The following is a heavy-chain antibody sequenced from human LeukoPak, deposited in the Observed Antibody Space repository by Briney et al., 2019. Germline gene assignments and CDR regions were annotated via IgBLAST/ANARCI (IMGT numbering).Heavy chain of an antibody. CDR3: ARVKDPGGYYYYYYMDV. D-gene: IGHD3-16*01. J-gene: IGHJ6*03. Sequence: SETLSLTCAVSGGSISSSNWWSWVRQPPGKGLEWIGEIYHSGGTKYNPSLKSRVTISVDTSKNQFSLKLSSVTAADTAMYYCARVKDPGGYYYYYYMDVWGKGTTVTVSS. V-gene: IGHV4-4*02. CDR1: GGSISSSNW. CDR2: IYHSGGT.